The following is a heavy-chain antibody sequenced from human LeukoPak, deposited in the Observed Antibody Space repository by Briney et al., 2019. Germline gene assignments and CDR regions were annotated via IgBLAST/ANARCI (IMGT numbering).Heavy chain of an antibody. Sequence: GGSLRLSCAVSGFSFSDAWMSWVRQTPGKGREWVGRIESKTDGGTTDYAALVKGRFTISRDDSTNTLYLQMNSLKSEDTAVYYCTTYGSGRKFDYWGQGVLVTVSS. J-gene: IGHJ4*02. V-gene: IGHV3-15*04. D-gene: IGHD3-10*01. CDR2: IESKTDGGTT. CDR1: GFSFSDAW. CDR3: TTYGSGRKFDY.